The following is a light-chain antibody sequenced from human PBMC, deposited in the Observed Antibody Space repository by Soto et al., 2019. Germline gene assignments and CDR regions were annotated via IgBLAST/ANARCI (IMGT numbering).Light chain of an antibody. J-gene: IGKJ1*01. CDR1: QNIYSN. V-gene: IGKV3-15*01. Sequence: IVMTQSPATLSVSPGERATLSCRASQNIYSNVAWYQQRPGQAPRLLIYRASTRATGIPARFSGRGSGTEFTLTISSLPSEDFTVYSWLHYHSLWAFGQGTKVDIK. CDR2: RAS. CDR3: LHYHSLWA.